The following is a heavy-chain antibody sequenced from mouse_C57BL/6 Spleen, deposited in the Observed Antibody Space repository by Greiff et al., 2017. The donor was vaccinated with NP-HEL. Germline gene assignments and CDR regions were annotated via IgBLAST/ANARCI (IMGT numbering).Heavy chain of an antibody. CDR3: ARSGGYDGVLYYFDY. CDR2: IYPGGGYT. D-gene: IGHD2-2*01. J-gene: IGHJ2*01. CDR1: GYTFTNYW. Sequence: QVQLQQSGAELVRPGTSVKMSCKASGYTFTNYWIGWAKQRPGHGLEWIGDIYPGGGYTNYNQKFKGKATLTADKSSSTAYMQFSSLTSEDSAIYYGARSGGYDGVLYYFDYWGQGTTLTVSS. V-gene: IGHV1-63*01.